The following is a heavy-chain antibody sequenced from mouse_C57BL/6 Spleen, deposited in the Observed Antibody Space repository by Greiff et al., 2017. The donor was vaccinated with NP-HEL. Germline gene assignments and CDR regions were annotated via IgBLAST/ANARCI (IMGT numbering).Heavy chain of an antibody. CDR3: AREEKIYYDYDGVFDY. CDR1: GYTFTSYW. Sequence: VKLQQPGAELVKPGASVKLSCKASGYTFTSYWMHWVKQRPGRGLEWIGRIDPNSGGTKYNEKFKSKATLTVDKPSSTAYMQLSSLTSEDSAVYYCAREEKIYYDYDGVFDYWGQGTTLTVSS. J-gene: IGHJ2*01. D-gene: IGHD2-4*01. V-gene: IGHV1-72*01. CDR2: IDPNSGGT.